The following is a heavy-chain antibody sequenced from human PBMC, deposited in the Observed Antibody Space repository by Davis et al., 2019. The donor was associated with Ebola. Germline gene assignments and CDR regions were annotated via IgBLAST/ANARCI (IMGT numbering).Heavy chain of an antibody. J-gene: IGHJ4*02. D-gene: IGHD3-22*01. V-gene: IGHV3-7*03. CDR2: IKQDGSEK. CDR3: AKDDQIVVVILDY. Sequence: GESLKISCAASGFTFSSYWMSWVRQAPGKGLEWVANIKQDGSEKYYVDSVKGRFTISRDNAKNSLYLQMNSLRAEDTAVYYCAKDDQIVVVILDYWGQGTLVTVSS. CDR1: GFTFSSYW.